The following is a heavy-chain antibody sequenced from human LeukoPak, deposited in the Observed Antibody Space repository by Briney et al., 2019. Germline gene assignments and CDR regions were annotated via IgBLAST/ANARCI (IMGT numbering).Heavy chain of an antibody. J-gene: IGHJ5*02. CDR3: AKSSSGWYNWFDP. D-gene: IGHD6-19*01. CDR2: IWYDGSNK. CDR1: GFTFSSYG. Sequence: QPGRSLRLSCAASGFTFSSYGMHWVRQAPGKGLEWVAVIWYDGSNKYYADSVKGRFAISRDNSKSTLYLQMNSLRAEDTAVYYCAKSSSGWYNWFDPWGQGTLVTVSS. V-gene: IGHV3-33*06.